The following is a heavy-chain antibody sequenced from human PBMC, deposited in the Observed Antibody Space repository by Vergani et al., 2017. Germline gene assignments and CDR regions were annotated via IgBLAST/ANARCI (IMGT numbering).Heavy chain of an antibody. CDR3: ARVGTSSNRDYFDY. Sequence: QVQRVQSGAEVKKPGASVKVSCKASGYTFTDYFMHWVRQAPGQGLEWMGWINPNSGGTNYAQKFPGRVTMTRDTSISTAYMELSNLRSDDTAVYYCARVGTSSNRDYFDYWGQGTLVTVSS. CDR2: INPNSGGT. CDR1: GYTFTDYF. J-gene: IGHJ4*02. V-gene: IGHV1-2*02. D-gene: IGHD2-2*01.